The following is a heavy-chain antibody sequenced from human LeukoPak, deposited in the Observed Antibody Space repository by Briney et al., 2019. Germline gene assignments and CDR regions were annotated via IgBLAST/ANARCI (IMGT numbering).Heavy chain of an antibody. J-gene: IGHJ4*02. CDR1: GFTFDDYA. V-gene: IGHV3-9*01. Sequence: GGSPRLSCAASGFTFDDYAMHWVRQAPGKGLEWVSGISWNSGSIGYADSVKGRFTISRDNAKNSLYLQMNSLRAEDTALYYCAKDSYSSSSGRSDYWGQGTLVTVSS. CDR2: ISWNSGSI. CDR3: AKDSYSSSSGRSDY. D-gene: IGHD6-6*01.